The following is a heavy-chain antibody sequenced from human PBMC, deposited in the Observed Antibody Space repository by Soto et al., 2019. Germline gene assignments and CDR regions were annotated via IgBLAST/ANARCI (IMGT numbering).Heavy chain of an antibody. CDR3: ARAPRGFSAYDASLQIDT. J-gene: IGHJ5*02. Sequence: PGVSLRLSCAASESTFSNSGMHWVRQAPGKGLKWVAVISSDRSDKYYADSVKGRFTISRDNSKNTLYLQMNSLRPEDTAVYYCARAPRGFSAYDASLQIDTWGQGTLVTDSS. V-gene: IGHV3-30*03. CDR1: ESTFSNSG. CDR2: ISSDRSDK. D-gene: IGHD5-12*01.